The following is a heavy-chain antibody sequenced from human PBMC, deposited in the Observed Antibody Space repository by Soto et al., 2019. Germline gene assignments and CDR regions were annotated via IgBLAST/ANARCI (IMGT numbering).Heavy chain of an antibody. V-gene: IGHV3-23*01. D-gene: IGHD3-9*01. Sequence: LRLSCAASGFTFSSYAMSWVRQAPGKGLEWVSAISGSGGSTYYADSVKGRFTISRDNSKNTLYLQMNSLRAEDTAVYYCAPTPRNYDILTGQKTPDYWGQGTLVTVYS. CDR1: GFTFSSYA. CDR3: APTPRNYDILTGQKTPDY. J-gene: IGHJ4*02. CDR2: ISGSGGST.